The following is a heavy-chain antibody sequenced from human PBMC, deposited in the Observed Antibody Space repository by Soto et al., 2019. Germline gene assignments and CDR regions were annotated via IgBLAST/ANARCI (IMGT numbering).Heavy chain of an antibody. D-gene: IGHD3-9*01. CDR2: ITPIFGRA. Sequence: ASVKVSCKASGGSFSNYSISWVRQAPGQGLEWMGGITPIFGRANYAQKFQGRVTITADESTSTAYMELSSLRSEDTAIYYCARGWSYDILTGFSYWGQGTLVTVSS. CDR1: GGSFSNYS. J-gene: IGHJ4*02. V-gene: IGHV1-69*13. CDR3: ARGWSYDILTGFSY.